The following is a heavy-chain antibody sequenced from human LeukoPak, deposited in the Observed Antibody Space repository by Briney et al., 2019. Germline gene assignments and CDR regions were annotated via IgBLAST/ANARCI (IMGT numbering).Heavy chain of an antibody. V-gene: IGHV4-39*01. CDR3: ANSANYGGNSGYFDY. CDR2: IYYSGNT. J-gene: IGHJ4*02. Sequence: SETLSLTCTVSGGSISSSSYYWGWIRQPPGKGLEWIGSIYYSGNTYYNPSLKSRVAISIDTSKNQFSLKLSSVTAADTAVYYCANSANYGGNSGYFDYWGQGTLVTVSS. CDR1: GGSISSSSYY. D-gene: IGHD4-23*01.